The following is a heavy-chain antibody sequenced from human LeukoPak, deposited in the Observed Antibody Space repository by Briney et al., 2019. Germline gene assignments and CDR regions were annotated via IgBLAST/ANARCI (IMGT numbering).Heavy chain of an antibody. Sequence: SVKVSCKASGYTFTSYGISWVRQAPGQGLEWRGRIIPIFGTAKSAQKFQGRVTITTDESTSTTYMELSSLRSEDTAVEYGARVPGSSWFRAEGWFDPWGQGTLVTVSS. CDR3: ARVPGSSWFRAEGWFDP. D-gene: IGHD6-13*01. CDR1: GYTFTSYG. V-gene: IGHV1-69*05. J-gene: IGHJ5*02. CDR2: IIPIFGTA.